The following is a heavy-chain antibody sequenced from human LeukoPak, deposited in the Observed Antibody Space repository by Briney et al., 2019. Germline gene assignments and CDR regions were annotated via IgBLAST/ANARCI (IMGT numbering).Heavy chain of an antibody. CDR3: ARERRGLRGAFDI. D-gene: IGHD4-17*01. CDR1: GFTFSSHA. Sequence: PGGSLRLSCAASGFTFSSHAMHWVRQAPGKGLEWVAVISYDGSNKYYADSVKGRFTISRDNSKNTLYLQMNSLRAEDTAVYYCARERRGLRGAFDIWGQGTMVTVSS. J-gene: IGHJ3*02. CDR2: ISYDGSNK. V-gene: IGHV3-30-3*01.